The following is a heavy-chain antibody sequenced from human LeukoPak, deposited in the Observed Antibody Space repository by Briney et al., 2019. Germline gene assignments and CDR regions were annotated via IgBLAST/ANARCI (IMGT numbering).Heavy chain of an antibody. V-gene: IGHV3-49*03. J-gene: IGHJ4*02. D-gene: IGHD6-13*01. CDR1: GFTLGDYA. CDR2: IRSKAYGGTT. Sequence: GGSLRLSCTASGFTLGDYAMSWFRQAPGKGLAWVGFIRSKAYGGTTEYAASVKGRFTISRDDSKSIAYLQMNSLKTEDTAVYYCTRDRWGPRTRIAAAGKSNYWGQGTLVTVSS. CDR3: TRDRWGPRTRIAAAGKSNY.